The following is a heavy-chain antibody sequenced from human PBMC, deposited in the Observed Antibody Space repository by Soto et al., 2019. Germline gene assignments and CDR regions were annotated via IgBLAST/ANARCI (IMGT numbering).Heavy chain of an antibody. CDR3: ARDDYGGNTHFLDY. Sequence: GGSLRLSCEGSGFTFRTYGIHWVRQAPGKGLEWVAVTATDGSDQRYADSVKGRFTISRDNSKNTLYLQMNSLRIEDTAVYYCARDDYGGNTHFLDYWGQGALVTVSS. D-gene: IGHD4-17*01. J-gene: IGHJ4*02. CDR2: TATDGSDQ. V-gene: IGHV3-30*03. CDR1: GFTFRTYG.